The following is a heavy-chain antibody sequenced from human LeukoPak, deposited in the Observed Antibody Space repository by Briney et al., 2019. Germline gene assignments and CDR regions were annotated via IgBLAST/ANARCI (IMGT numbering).Heavy chain of an antibody. D-gene: IGHD2/OR15-2a*01. Sequence: GASVKVSCTASGYTFSSYAITWVRQAPGQGLEWMGWISPYNGNTNSAQRFQGRVTMTTDTSTSAAYMELTSLRPDDTAVYYCARDNTWYFDLWGRGTLVTVPS. CDR2: ISPYNGNT. CDR1: GYTFSSYA. V-gene: IGHV1-18*01. J-gene: IGHJ2*01. CDR3: ARDNTWYFDL.